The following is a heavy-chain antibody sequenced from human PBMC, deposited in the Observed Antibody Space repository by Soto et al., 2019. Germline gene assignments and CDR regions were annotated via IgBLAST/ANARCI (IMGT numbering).Heavy chain of an antibody. Sequence: PLPALSLSCVISGDSVSSNTAAWNWIRSSPSRGLEWLGRTYYRSNWRHDYAVSVKSRITVNPDTSKNHFSLQLNSVTPDDTAVYYCARGVAGSGFDLWGQGTLVTVSS. CDR1: GDSVSSNTAA. J-gene: IGHJ4*02. CDR3: ARGVAGSGFDL. CDR2: TYYRSNWRH. D-gene: IGHD6-19*01. V-gene: IGHV6-1*01.